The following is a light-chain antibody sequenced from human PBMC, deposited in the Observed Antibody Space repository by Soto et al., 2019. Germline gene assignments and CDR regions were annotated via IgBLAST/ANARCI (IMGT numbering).Light chain of an antibody. Sequence: DIQMTQSPSTLSASIGARVTIACRASQGISNWLAWYQQKPGKAPKLLIFHASSLESGVPSRFSGSGSGTEFTLTISSLQSDDFATYYCQQYNTYPTFGQGTKVDIK. CDR1: QGISNW. V-gene: IGKV1-5*01. CDR2: HAS. CDR3: QQYNTYPT. J-gene: IGKJ1*01.